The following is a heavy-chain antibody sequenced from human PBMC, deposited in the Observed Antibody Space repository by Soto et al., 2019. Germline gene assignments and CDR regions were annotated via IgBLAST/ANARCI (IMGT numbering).Heavy chain of an antibody. CDR3: VRAGGITLDRGVIRDYHGLDV. CDR2: ISYNGRDK. CDR1: GFTFRNFA. V-gene: IGHV3-30*04. J-gene: IGHJ6*02. Sequence: QVQLVESGGGVVQPGRSLTLSCEASGFTFRNFAFHWVRQSPGKGLEWVAVISYNGRDKYHADSVKGRCTISRDNSINTLYLQMSSLRPEDTAVYHCVRAGGITLDRGVIRDYHGLDVLGQGTTVTVSS. D-gene: IGHD3-10*01.